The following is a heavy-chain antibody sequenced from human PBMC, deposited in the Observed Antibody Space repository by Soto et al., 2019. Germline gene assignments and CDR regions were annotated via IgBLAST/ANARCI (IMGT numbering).Heavy chain of an antibody. Sequence: ASVKVSCKASGYTFTSYGISWVRQAPGQGLEWMGWISAYNGNTNYAQKLQGRVTMTTDTSTSTAYMELRSLRSDDTAVYYCARGCKPNYYYYYMDVWGKGTTVTVSS. J-gene: IGHJ6*03. V-gene: IGHV1-18*01. CDR3: ARGCKPNYYYYYMDV. CDR1: GYTFTSYG. CDR2: ISAYNGNT.